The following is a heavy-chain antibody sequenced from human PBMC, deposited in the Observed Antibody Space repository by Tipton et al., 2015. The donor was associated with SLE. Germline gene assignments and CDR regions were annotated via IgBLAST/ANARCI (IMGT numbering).Heavy chain of an antibody. CDR3: ARACSSTSCYPGDLFDP. V-gene: IGHV1-18*01. J-gene: IGHJ5*02. D-gene: IGHD2-2*01. Sequence: QLVQSGAEVKKPGASVKVSCKASGYTFTSYGISWVRQAPGQGLEWMGWISAYNGNTNYAQKLQGRVTMTTDTSTSTAYMELRSLRSVDAAVYYCARACSSTSCYPGDLFDPWGQGTLVTVSS. CDR2: ISAYNGNT. CDR1: GYTFTSYG.